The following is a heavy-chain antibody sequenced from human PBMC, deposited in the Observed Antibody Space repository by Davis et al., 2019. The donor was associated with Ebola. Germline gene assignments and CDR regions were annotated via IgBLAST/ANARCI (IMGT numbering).Heavy chain of an antibody. D-gene: IGHD2-15*01. CDR1: GFTFSSYG. CDR3: ARDMRQDIVVVVAATPYWFDP. V-gene: IGHV3-30*02. CDR2: IRYDGSNK. Sequence: GESLKISCAASGFTFSSYGMHWVRQAPGKGLEWVAFIRYDGSNKYYADSAKGRFTISRDNSKNTLYLQMNSLRAEDTAVYYCARDMRQDIVVVVAATPYWFDPWGQGTLVTVSS. J-gene: IGHJ5*02.